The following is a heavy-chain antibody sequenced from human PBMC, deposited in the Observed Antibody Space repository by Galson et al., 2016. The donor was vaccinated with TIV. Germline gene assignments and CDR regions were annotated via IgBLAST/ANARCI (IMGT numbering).Heavy chain of an antibody. Sequence: STNYNPSLKSRVTISVDESRTHFSLNMNSVTAADTAVYFCARGYCSRTDCFRAFDIWGHGTMVTVSS. CDR3: ARGYCSRTDCFRAFDI. D-gene: IGHD2-2*01. CDR2: ST. J-gene: IGHJ3*02. V-gene: IGHV4-4*01.